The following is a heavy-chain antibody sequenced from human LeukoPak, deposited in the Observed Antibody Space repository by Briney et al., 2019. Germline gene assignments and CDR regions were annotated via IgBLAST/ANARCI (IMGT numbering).Heavy chain of an antibody. V-gene: IGHV4-59*01. D-gene: IGHD6-6*01. CDR3: ARGKLGSSPTFDN. J-gene: IGHJ4*02. CDR2: IYYSGST. Sequence: PSETLSLTCTVSGGSISSYYWSWIRQPPGKGLEWIGYIYYSGSTNYNPSLKSRVTMLVDTSKSQFSLKLSSVTAADTAVYYCARGKLGSSPTFDNWGQGTLVTVSS. CDR1: GGSISSYY.